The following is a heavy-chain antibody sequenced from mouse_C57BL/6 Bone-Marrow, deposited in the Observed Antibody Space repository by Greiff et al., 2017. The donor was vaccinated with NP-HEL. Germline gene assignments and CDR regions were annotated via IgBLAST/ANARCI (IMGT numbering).Heavy chain of an antibody. J-gene: IGHJ3*01. CDR3: TRDVAGTWCAY. V-gene: IGHV5-9-1*02. D-gene: IGHD4-1*01. CDR1: GFTFSSYA. CDR2: ISSGGDYI. Sequence: EVKLMESGEGLVKPGGSLKLSCAASGFTFSSYAMSWVRQTPEKRLEWVAYISSGGDYIYYADTVKGRFTISRDNARNTLYLQMSSLKSEDTAMYYCTRDVAGTWCAYWGQGTLVTVSA.